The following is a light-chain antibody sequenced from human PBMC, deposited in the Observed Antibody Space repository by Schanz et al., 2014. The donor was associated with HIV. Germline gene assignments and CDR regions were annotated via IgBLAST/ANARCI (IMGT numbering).Light chain of an antibody. V-gene: IGLV1-40*01. CDR3: AAWGDSLDGWV. CDR2: GNT. CDR1: SSNIGAGYD. Sequence: QSVLTQPPSVSGAPGQRVTISCTGSSSNIGAGYDVHWSHQLPGTAPKLLIYGNTNRPSGVPDRFSGSKSGTSASLAITGLQAEDEADYYCAAWGDSLDGWVFGGGTKVTVL. J-gene: IGLJ3*02.